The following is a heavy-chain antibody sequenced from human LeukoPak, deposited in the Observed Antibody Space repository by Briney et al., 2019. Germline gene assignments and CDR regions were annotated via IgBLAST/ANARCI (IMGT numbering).Heavy chain of an antibody. CDR1: GYSISSGYY. CDR2: IYHSGST. CDR3: ARLMVYAGLGLDYFDY. D-gene: IGHD2-8*01. J-gene: IGHJ4*02. Sequence: TETLSLTCAVSGYSISSGYYWGWIRQPPGKGLEWIGSIYHSGSTYYNPSLKSRVTISVDTSKNQFSLKLISVTAADTAVYYCARLMVYAGLGLDYFDYWGQGTLVTVSS. V-gene: IGHV4-38-2*01.